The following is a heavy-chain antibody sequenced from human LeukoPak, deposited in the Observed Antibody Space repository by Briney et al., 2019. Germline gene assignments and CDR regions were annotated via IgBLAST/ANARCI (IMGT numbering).Heavy chain of an antibody. D-gene: IGHD4-17*01. CDR1: GGSISHYY. Sequence: PSETLSLTCTVSGGSISHYYWSWIRRSPGKGLEWIGYIYFIGNTDYNPSLKNRVTISVDTSKNQFSLRLSSVTAADTAVYYCARTTSPARYADYQQIDYWGKGTLVTVSS. J-gene: IGHJ4*02. CDR2: IYFIGNT. V-gene: IGHV4-59*01. CDR3: ARTTSPARYADYQQIDY.